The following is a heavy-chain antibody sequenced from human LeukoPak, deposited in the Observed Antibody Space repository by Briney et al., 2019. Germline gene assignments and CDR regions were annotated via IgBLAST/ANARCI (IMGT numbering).Heavy chain of an antibody. CDR1: GGSISSSSAY. V-gene: IGHV4-39*01. Sequence: SETLSLTCTVSGGSISSSSAYWGWIRQPPGKGLEWIGSIYYSKNTYYNPSLKSRVAISVDTSKNQFSLKLSSVTAADTAVYYCARLQRPPGWLDPWGQGTLVTVSS. CDR2: IYYSKNT. J-gene: IGHJ5*02. CDR3: ARLQRPPGWLDP. D-gene: IGHD3-10*01.